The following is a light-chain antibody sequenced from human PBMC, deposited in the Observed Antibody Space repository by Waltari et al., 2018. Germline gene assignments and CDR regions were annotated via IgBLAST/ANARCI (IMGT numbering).Light chain of an antibody. CDR2: GAS. CDR1: QTVRTTY. J-gene: IGKJ4*01. CDR3: QQYDISPLT. V-gene: IGKV3-20*01. Sequence: DIVLTQSPGTLSLSPGERATLSCRASQTVRTTYLAWYQQKPGQAPTLLIYGASSSATGIPDRFSGSGSGTDFSLTISSLEPEDFAVYYCQQYDISPLTFGGGTKVEIK.